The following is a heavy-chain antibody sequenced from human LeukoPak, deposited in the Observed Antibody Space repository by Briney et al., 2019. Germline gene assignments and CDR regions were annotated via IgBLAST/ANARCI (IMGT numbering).Heavy chain of an antibody. CDR2: IWYDGSNK. CDR1: GFTFSSYG. J-gene: IGHJ4*02. CDR3: AAGVARPYYFDY. Sequence: QPGGSLRLSCAASGFTFSSYGMHWVRQAPGKGLEWVAVIWYDGSNKYYADSVKGRFTISRDNSKNTLYLQMNSLRAEDTAVYYCAAGVARPYYFDYWGQGTLVTVSS. D-gene: IGHD3-10*01. V-gene: IGHV3-33*01.